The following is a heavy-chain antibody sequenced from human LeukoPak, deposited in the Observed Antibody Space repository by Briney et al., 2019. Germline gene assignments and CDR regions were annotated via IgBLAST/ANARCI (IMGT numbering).Heavy chain of an antibody. J-gene: IGHJ4*02. CDR3: ARGRFNYDSSGYSSFYH. V-gene: IGHV3-7*01. CDR2: IKQDGSEK. D-gene: IGHD3-22*01. Sequence: GGSLRLSCAASGFTFSSFWMNWVRQAPGKGLEWVANIKQDGSEKYYVDSVKGRFTISRDNAKNSLYLQMNSLRAEDTAVYYCARGRFNYDSSGYSSFYHWGQGTLVTVSS. CDR1: GFTFSSFW.